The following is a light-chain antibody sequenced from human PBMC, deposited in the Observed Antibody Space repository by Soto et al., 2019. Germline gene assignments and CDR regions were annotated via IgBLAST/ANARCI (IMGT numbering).Light chain of an antibody. CDR1: QSVSSSY. J-gene: IGKJ2*01. Sequence: EIVLTQSPGTLSLSPGERATLSCRASQSVSSSYLAWYQQKPGQAPGLLIYDVSSRATGIPDRFSGSGSGTDFTLTISRLEPEDFAVYYCQQYGSSPYNFGQGTKLEIK. V-gene: IGKV3-20*01. CDR2: DVS. CDR3: QQYGSSPYN.